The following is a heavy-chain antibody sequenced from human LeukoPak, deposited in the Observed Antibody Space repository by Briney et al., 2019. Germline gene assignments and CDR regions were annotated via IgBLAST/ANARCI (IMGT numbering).Heavy chain of an antibody. CDR1: GFTITSSA. Sequence: SVKVSCKASGFTITSSAVQWVRQARGQRLEWIGWIVVGSGNTNYAQKFQERVTITRDMSTSTAYMELSSLRSEDTAVYYCAAGTPNRITMVRGVPAWGQRTLVTVSS. J-gene: IGHJ4*02. D-gene: IGHD3-10*01. CDR2: IVVGSGNT. V-gene: IGHV1-58*01. CDR3: AAGTPNRITMVRGVPA.